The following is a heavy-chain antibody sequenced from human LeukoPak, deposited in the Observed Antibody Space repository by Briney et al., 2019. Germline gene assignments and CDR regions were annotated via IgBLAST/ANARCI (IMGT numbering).Heavy chain of an antibody. V-gene: IGHV4-4*07. CDR2: IYTSGST. Sequence: SETLSLTCTVSGGSISSYYWSWIRQPAGKGLEWIGRIYTSGSTNYNPSLKSRVTMSVDTSKNQFSLKLSSVTAADTAVYYCARDSYYYDSSGSMGDYWGQGTLVTVSS. J-gene: IGHJ4*02. CDR3: ARDSYYYDSSGSMGDY. D-gene: IGHD3-22*01. CDR1: GGSISSYY.